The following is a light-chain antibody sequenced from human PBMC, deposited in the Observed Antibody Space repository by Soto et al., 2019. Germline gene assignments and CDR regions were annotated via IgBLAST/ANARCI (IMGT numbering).Light chain of an antibody. CDR2: GAS. CDR1: QSVSSN. Sequence: EIVMTQSPATLSVSPWERATLSCRASQSVSSNLAWYHQKPGQAPRLLIYGASTRATGIPARFSGSGSGTEFTLTVSSLQSEDFAVYYCQQYNNWPWAFGQGTKVDIK. J-gene: IGKJ1*01. CDR3: QQYNNWPWA. V-gene: IGKV3-15*01.